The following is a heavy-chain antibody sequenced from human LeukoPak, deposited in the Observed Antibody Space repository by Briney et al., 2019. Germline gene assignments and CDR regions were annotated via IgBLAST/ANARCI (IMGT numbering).Heavy chain of an antibody. Sequence: RRASVKVSCKASGGTFSSYAISWVRQAPGQGLEWMGGIIPIFGTANYAQKFQGRVTITADESTSTAYMELSSLRSEDTAVYYCARGGSSSWYGCYGYWGQGTLVTVSS. J-gene: IGHJ4*02. CDR2: IIPIFGTA. CDR3: ARGGSSSWYGCYGY. V-gene: IGHV1-69*13. CDR1: GGTFSSYA. D-gene: IGHD6-13*01.